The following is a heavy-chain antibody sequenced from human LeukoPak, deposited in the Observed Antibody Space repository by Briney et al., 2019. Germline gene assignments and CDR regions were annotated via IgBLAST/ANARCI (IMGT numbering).Heavy chain of an antibody. J-gene: IGHJ4*02. CDR3: ARAPDSSGYYYISDY. D-gene: IGHD3-22*01. CDR2: ISSSSSYI. Sequence: LGGSLRLSCAASGFTFSSYAMSWVRQAPGKGLEWVSSISSSSSYIYYADSVKGRFTISRDNAKNSLYLQMNSLRAEDTAVYYCARAPDSSGYYYISDYWGQGTLVTVSS. V-gene: IGHV3-21*04. CDR1: GFTFSSYA.